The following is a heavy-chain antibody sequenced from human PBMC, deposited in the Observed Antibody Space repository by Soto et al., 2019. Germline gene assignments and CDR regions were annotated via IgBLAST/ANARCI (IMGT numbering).Heavy chain of an antibody. D-gene: IGHD2-15*01. V-gene: IGHV4-31*03. CDR1: GGSISSGGYY. CDR3: ARDGAGYCSGGSCYSGDFQH. Sequence: QVQLQESGPGLVKPSQTLSLTCTVSGGSISSGGYYWSWIRQHPGKGLEWIGDIYYSGSTYYNPSLKSRVTISVDTSKNQFSLKLSSVTAADTAVYYCARDGAGYCSGGSCYSGDFQHWGQGTLVTVSS. J-gene: IGHJ1*01. CDR2: IYYSGST.